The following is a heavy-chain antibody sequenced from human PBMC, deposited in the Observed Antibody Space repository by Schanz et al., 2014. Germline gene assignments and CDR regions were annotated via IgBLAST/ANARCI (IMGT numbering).Heavy chain of an antibody. CDR1: GITFSGYS. D-gene: IGHD1-26*01. V-gene: IGHV3-48*01. CDR2: ISGSSSTK. J-gene: IGHJ4*02. Sequence: EVQLVESGGGLAQPGGSLRLSCAASGITFSGYSMNWVRQAPGKGLEWVSYISGSSSTKYYADSVKGRFTISRDNGKKSLYLQMNSLRAEDTAVYYCAKEGSIYWDRSVDYWGQGTLVTVSS. CDR3: AKEGSIYWDRSVDY.